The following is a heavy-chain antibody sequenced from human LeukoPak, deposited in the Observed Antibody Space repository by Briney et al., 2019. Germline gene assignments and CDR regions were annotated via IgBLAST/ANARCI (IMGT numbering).Heavy chain of an antibody. CDR1: GFAFGGYA. CDR3: ASLWFGEQSYGMDV. Sequence: PGGSLRLSCAASGFAFGGYAMSWVRQAPGKGLEYVSAISSNGGSTYYANSVKGRFTISRDNSKNTLYLQMGSLRAEDMAVYYCASLWFGEQSYGMDVWGQGTTVTVSS. J-gene: IGHJ6*02. D-gene: IGHD3-10*01. V-gene: IGHV3-64*01. CDR2: ISSNGGST.